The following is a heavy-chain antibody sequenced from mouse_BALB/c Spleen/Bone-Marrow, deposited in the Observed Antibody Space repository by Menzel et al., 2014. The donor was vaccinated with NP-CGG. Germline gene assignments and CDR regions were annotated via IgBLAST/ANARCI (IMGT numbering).Heavy chain of an antibody. CDR1: GYTFTSYY. Sequence: QVQLQQSGPELVEPGASVRISCKAPGYTFTSYYIHWVKQRPGQGLEWIGWIYPGNVNTNYNEKFKAKATLTADKSSSTAYMQLSSLTSEDSAVYFCARGGYDGAWFAYWGQGTLVTVSA. CDR2: IYPGNVNT. V-gene: IGHV1S56*01. CDR3: ARGGYDGAWFAY. D-gene: IGHD2-14*01. J-gene: IGHJ3*01.